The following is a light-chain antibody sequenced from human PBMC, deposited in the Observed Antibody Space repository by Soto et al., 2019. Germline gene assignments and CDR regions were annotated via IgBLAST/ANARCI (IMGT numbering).Light chain of an antibody. Sequence: QSVLTQPPSVSGAPGQRVTISGTGSSSNIGAGYDVNWYQQLPGTAPKVLIYGNSNRPSGVPDRFSGSKSGASASLAITGLQAEDEADYYCQSYDSSLSTSVFGGGTKLTVL. CDR1: SSNIGAGYD. J-gene: IGLJ2*01. CDR2: GNS. V-gene: IGLV1-40*01. CDR3: QSYDSSLSTSV.